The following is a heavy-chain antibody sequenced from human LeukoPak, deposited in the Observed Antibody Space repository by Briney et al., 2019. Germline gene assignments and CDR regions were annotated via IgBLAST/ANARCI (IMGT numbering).Heavy chain of an antibody. CDR3: ISDHTGHDDY. CDR1: GFSFSSYW. V-gene: IGHV3-74*01. CDR2: INIDGSTT. D-gene: IGHD1-1*01. J-gene: IGHJ4*02. Sequence: GGSLRLSCAASGFSFSSYWMHWVRQAPGKGLVWVSRINIDGSTTTYADPVKGRFTISRDNAKNTLSLQMNSLRADDTAVYYCISDHTGHDDYWGQGTLVTVSS.